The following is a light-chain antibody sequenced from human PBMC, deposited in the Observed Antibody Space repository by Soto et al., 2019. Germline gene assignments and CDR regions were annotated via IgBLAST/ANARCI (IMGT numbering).Light chain of an antibody. CDR3: LQANTFPLS. CDR2: AAS. CDR1: QDIRNW. V-gene: IGKV1-12*01. Sequence: DIQMTQSPSSVSASVGDRVTITCRASQDIRNWLAWYQQKPGKAPKLLIYAASSLESGVPLRFSGSGSGTDFTLPIYNLQPEDFATYFCLQANTFPLSFGQGTRLEIK. J-gene: IGKJ5*01.